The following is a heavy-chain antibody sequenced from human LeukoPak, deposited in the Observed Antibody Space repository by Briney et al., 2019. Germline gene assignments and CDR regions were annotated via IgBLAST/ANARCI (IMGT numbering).Heavy chain of an antibody. CDR3: ARRVLYYYGSGSYLGVWFDP. Sequence: PSETLSLTCAVYGGSFSGYYWSWIRQPPGKGLEWIGEINHSGSTNYNPSLKSRVTISVDTSKNQFSLKLSSVTAADTAVYYCARRVLYYYGSGSYLGVWFDPWGQGTLVTVSS. V-gene: IGHV4-34*01. CDR2: INHSGST. CDR1: GGSFSGYY. J-gene: IGHJ5*02. D-gene: IGHD3-10*01.